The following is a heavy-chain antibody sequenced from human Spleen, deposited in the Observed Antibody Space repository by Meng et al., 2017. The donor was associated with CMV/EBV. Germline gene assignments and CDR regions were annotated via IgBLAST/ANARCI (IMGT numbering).Heavy chain of an antibody. CDR3: ARAKYGDYDPAGDY. CDR1: GFTFSSYA. D-gene: IGHD4-17*01. V-gene: IGHV3-66*02. CDR2: IYSGGTT. J-gene: IGHJ4*02. Sequence: GESLKISCAASGFTFSSYAMSWVRQAPGKGLEWVSVIYSGGTTYYADSVKGRFAISRDNSKNTLYLQMNSLRTEDTAVYYCARAKYGDYDPAGDYWGQGTLVTVSS.